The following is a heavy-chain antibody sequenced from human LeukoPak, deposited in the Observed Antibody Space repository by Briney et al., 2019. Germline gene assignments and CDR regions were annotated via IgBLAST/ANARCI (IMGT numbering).Heavy chain of an antibody. CDR3: ARDKGVAIRAYDI. J-gene: IGHJ3*02. CDR1: GFTFSTYN. V-gene: IGHV3-21*06. CDR2: IDASGNYI. D-gene: IGHD3-22*01. Sequence: PGGSLRLSCVASGFTFSTYNMNWVRQAPGKGLEWVSFIDASGNYIQYADSMKGRFTISRDNAQNSLFLQLNSLRVEDTAVYYRARDKGVAIRAYDIWGQGTMVTVSS.